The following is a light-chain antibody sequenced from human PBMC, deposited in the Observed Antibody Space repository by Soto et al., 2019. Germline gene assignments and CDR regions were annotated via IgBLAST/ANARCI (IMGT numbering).Light chain of an antibody. CDR1: QSVSTN. CDR2: DTS. V-gene: IGKV3-15*01. Sequence: IVMTQSPATLSVSPGERATLSCRASQSVSTNLAWYQHKPGQAPRLLIYDTSTRAAGIPARFSGSGSGTDFTLTISSLQSEDFAVYYCQQYNSWRSISFGQGTRLEIK. CDR3: QQYNSWRSIS. J-gene: IGKJ5*01.